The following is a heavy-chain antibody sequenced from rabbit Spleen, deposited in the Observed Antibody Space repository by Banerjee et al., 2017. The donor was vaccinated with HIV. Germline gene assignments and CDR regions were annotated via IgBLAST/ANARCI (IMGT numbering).Heavy chain of an antibody. Sequence: QSLEESGGDLVKPGASLTLTCTASGFSFSSSYYMNWVRQAPGKGLEWIGYIDPVFGSTYYANWARGRFTISKTSSTTVTLQMTSLTAADTATYFCARDTSSSFSSYGMDLWGPGTLVTVS. CDR2: IDPVFGST. D-gene: IGHD1-1*01. CDR3: ARDTSSSFSSYGMDL. CDR1: GFSFSSSYY. V-gene: IGHV1S40*01. J-gene: IGHJ6*01.